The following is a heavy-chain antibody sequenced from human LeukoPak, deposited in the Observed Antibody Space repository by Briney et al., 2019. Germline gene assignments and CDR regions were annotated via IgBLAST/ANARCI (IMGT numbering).Heavy chain of an antibody. V-gene: IGHV4-39*07. Sequence: PSETLSLTCTVSGGSISSSSYYWGWIRQPPGKGLEWIGSIYYSGSTYYNPSLKSRVTISVDKSKNQFSLKLSSVTAADTAVYYCARGSGYDILTGYSGRAFDIWGQGTMVTVSS. D-gene: IGHD3-9*01. CDR3: ARGSGYDILTGYSGRAFDI. J-gene: IGHJ3*02. CDR1: GGSISSSSYY. CDR2: IYYSGST.